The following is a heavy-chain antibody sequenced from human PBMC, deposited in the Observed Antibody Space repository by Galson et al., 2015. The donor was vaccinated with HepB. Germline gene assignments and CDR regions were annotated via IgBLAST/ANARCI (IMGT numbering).Heavy chain of an antibody. CDR1: GFTFSSYW. D-gene: IGHD6-13*01. J-gene: IGHJ5*02. CDR2: IKQDGSEK. CDR3: ARLGGSSWNNWFDP. V-gene: IGHV3-7*03. Sequence: SLRLSCAASGFTFSSYWMSWVRQAPGKGLEWVANIKQDGSEKYYVDSVKGRFTISRDNAKNSLYLQMNSLRAEDTAVYYCARLGGSSWNNWFDPWGQGTLVTVSS.